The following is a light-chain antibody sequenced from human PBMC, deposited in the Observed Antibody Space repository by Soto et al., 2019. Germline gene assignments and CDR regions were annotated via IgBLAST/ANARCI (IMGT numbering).Light chain of an antibody. V-gene: IGLV2-23*02. Sequence: QSVLTQPASVSGSPGQSITISCTGTSSDVGSYDVVSWYQQHPGKAPQLIIYEVAQRPSGVSDRFSGSKSGSTASLTISGLQAEDEARYFCCSYAGSTTFWVFGGGTKLTVL. CDR1: SSDVGSYDV. CDR2: EVA. CDR3: CSYAGSTTFWV. J-gene: IGLJ3*02.